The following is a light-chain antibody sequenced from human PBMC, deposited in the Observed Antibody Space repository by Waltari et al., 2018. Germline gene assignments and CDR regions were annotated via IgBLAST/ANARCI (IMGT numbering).Light chain of an antibody. V-gene: IGLV2-14*03. CDR2: DVT. J-gene: IGLJ2*01. CDR3: SSHTTTSTLV. Sequence: QSALTQPAAMSGSPGQSITLSSPVTGADIGIYNSVSWYQHHPGEAPKLIIFDVTKRPSGISDRFSGSKSGNTASLTISGLQTEDEGHYYCSSHTTTSTLVFGGGTKLTVL. CDR1: GADIGIYNS.